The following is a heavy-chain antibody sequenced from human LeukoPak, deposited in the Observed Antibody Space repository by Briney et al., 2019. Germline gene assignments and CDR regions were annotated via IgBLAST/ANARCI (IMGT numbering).Heavy chain of an antibody. CDR1: GFTFSSYE. D-gene: IGHD3-10*01. CDR3: ARAGPGSGEFLFDY. Sequence: GGSLRLSCAASGFTFSSYEMHWVRQAPGKGLEWISYTSSGGTTMYYADSVKGRFTISRDNAKNSLYLQMNSLRAEDTAVYYCARAGPGSGEFLFDYWGQGTLVTVSS. V-gene: IGHV3-48*03. J-gene: IGHJ4*02. CDR2: TSSGGTTM.